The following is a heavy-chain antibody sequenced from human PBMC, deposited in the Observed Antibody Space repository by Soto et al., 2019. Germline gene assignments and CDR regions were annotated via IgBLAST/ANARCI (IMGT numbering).Heavy chain of an antibody. Sequence: GGSLRLSCAASGFTFSSYAMSWVRQAPGKGLEWVSAISGSGGSTYYADSVKGRFTISRDNSKNTLYLQMNSLRAEDTAVYYCATSESWIQLWWFDYWGPGPLVTVSS. D-gene: IGHD5-18*01. CDR3: ATSESWIQLWWFDY. V-gene: IGHV3-23*01. CDR2: ISGSGGST. J-gene: IGHJ4*02. CDR1: GFTFSSYA.